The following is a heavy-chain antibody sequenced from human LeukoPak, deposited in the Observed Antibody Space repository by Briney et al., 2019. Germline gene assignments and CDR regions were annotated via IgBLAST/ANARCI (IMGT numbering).Heavy chain of an antibody. Sequence: SETLSLTCTVSGGSISSSSYYWGWIRQPPGKGLEWIGSIYYSGSTYYNPSLKSRVTISVDTSKNQFSLKLSSVTAADTAMYYCALAYCGGDCYSPFYWGQGTLVTVSS. CDR2: IYYSGST. CDR1: GGSISSSSYY. V-gene: IGHV4-39*07. J-gene: IGHJ4*02. D-gene: IGHD2-21*02. CDR3: ALAYCGGDCYSPFY.